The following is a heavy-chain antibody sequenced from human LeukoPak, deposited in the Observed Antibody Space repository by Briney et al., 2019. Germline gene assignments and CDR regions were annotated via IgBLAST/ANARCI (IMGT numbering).Heavy chain of an antibody. CDR2: ISYDGSNK. V-gene: IGHV3-30*18. CDR3: AKDLGHCSSTSCSYNAFDI. CDR1: GFTFSSYG. J-gene: IGHJ3*02. D-gene: IGHD2-2*01. Sequence: GGSLRLSCAASGFTFSSYGMHWVRQAPGKGLEWVAIISYDGSNKYYADSVKGRFTISRDNSKNTLYLQMNSLRAEDTAVYYCAKDLGHCSSTSCSYNAFDIWGQGTMVTLSS.